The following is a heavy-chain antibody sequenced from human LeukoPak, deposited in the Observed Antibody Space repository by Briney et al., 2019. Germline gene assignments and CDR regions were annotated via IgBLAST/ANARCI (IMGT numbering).Heavy chain of an antibody. V-gene: IGHV1-69*06. CDR1: GGTFSSYA. Sequence: GASVKVSCKASGGTFSSYAISWVRQAPGQGLEWMGGIIPIFGTANYAQKFQGRVTITADKSTSTAYMELSSLRSEDTAVYYCARRGFSIAAADYSFDYWGQGTLVTVSS. D-gene: IGHD6-13*01. CDR3: ARRGFSIAAADYSFDY. CDR2: IIPIFGTA. J-gene: IGHJ4*02.